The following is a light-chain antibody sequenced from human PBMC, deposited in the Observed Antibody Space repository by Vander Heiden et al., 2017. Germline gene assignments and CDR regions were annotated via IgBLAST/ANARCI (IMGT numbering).Light chain of an antibody. CDR1: SSNIGSNY. V-gene: IGLV1-47*01. Sequence: TPGQRVTISCSGSSSNIGSNYVYWYQQLPGTAPKLLIYRNNQRPSGVPDRFSGSKSGTSASVAISGLRSEDEADYYCAARDDSRSGYVFGTGTKVTVL. J-gene: IGLJ1*01. CDR3: AARDDSRSGYV. CDR2: RNN.